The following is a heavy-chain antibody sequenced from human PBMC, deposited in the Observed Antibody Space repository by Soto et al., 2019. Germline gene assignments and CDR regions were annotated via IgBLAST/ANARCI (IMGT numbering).Heavy chain of an antibody. CDR1: GVTFSVYA. V-gene: IGHV3-23*01. CDR2: ISESGGNA. CDR3: ARPCGGKTGDARYL. D-gene: IGHD2-21*01. Sequence: EVQLLESGGGLVQPGGSLRLSCAASGVTFSVYAMSWVRQFPGKGLEWVSTISESGGNAYYADSVKGRFTISRDNSKNPLYLQMNSRRAEDTAVYYCARPCGGKTGDARYLWGQGTMVTVSS. J-gene: IGHJ3*01.